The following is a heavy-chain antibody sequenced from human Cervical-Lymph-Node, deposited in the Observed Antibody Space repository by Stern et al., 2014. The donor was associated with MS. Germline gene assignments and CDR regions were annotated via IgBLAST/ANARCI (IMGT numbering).Heavy chain of an antibody. CDR3: AASGYDQFGAFYGMDV. J-gene: IGHJ6*02. V-gene: IGHV1-69*01. CDR2: VIPIFGTA. D-gene: IGHD5-12*01. CDR1: GGTFSNYA. Sequence: QVQLGQSGAEVKKPGSSVKVSCKASGGTFSNYAFSWVRQAPGQGLEWMGGVIPIFGTAKYAQKFQGRVTITADDSTSTAYMELSSLRSEDTAVYYCAASGYDQFGAFYGMDVWGQGTTVTVSS.